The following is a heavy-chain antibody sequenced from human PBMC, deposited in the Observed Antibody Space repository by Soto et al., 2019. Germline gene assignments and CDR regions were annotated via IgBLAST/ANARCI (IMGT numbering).Heavy chain of an antibody. CDR1: GGSISSSSYY. CDR2: IYYSGST. V-gene: IGHV4-39*01. J-gene: IGHJ4*02. CDR3: ARHPFEMVGIAAAEVDY. Sequence: QVQLQESGPGLVKPSETLSLTCTVSGGSISSSSYYCGWIRQPPGKGLEWIGSIYYSGSTYYNPSLKSRVTISIDTSKNQFSLKLSSVTAADTAVYYCARHPFEMVGIAAAEVDYWGQGTLVTVSS. D-gene: IGHD6-13*01.